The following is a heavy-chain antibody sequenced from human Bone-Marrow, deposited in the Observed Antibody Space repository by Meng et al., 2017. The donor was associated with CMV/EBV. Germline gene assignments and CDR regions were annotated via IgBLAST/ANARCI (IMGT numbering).Heavy chain of an antibody. CDR2: IKQDGSEK. J-gene: IGHJ6*02. V-gene: IGHV3-7*01. Sequence: GESLKISCAASGFTFSSYWMSWVRQAPGKGLEWVANIKQDGSEKYYVDSVKGRFTISRDNAKNSLYLQMNSLRAEDTAVYYCARDAHRSPSIAAYYYYYGMDVWGQGTTVTVSS. D-gene: IGHD6-6*01. CDR1: GFTFSSYW. CDR3: ARDAHRSPSIAAYYYYYGMDV.